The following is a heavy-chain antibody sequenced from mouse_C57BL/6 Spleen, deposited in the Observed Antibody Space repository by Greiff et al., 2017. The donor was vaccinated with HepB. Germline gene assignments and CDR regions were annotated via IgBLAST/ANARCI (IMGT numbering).Heavy chain of an antibody. D-gene: IGHD1-1*01. V-gene: IGHV1-18*01. CDR2: INPNNGGT. CDR3: ARSLNLLLRYQFAY. J-gene: IGHJ3*01. Sequence: EVQLQQSGPELVKPGASVKIPCKASGYTFTDYNMDWVKQSHGKSLEWIGDINPNNGGTIYNQTFKGKATLTVDKSSSTAYMELRSLTSEDTAVYYCARSLNLLLRYQFAYWGQGTLVTVSA. CDR1: GYTFTDYN.